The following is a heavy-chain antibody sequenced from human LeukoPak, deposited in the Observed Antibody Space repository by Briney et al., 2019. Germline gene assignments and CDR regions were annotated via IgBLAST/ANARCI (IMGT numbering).Heavy chain of an antibody. D-gene: IGHD2-2*01. CDR2: ISSNGGST. CDR3: VKPYCSSTSCLYFDY. CDR1: GFTFSSYA. V-gene: IGHV3-64D*06. Sequence: GGSLRLSCSASGFTFSSYAMHWVRKAQGKGLEYVSAISSNGGSTYYADSVKGRFTISRDNSKNTLYLQMSSLRAEDTAVYYCVKPYCSSTSCLYFDYWGQGTLVTVSS. J-gene: IGHJ4*02.